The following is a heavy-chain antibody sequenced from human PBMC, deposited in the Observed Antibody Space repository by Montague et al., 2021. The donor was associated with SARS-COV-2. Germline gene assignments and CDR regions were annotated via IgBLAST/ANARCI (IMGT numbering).Heavy chain of an antibody. CDR3: ARELGYCSSTNCFHFDY. CDR1: GGSINSSSYY. J-gene: IGHJ4*02. CDR2: IYSGSI. D-gene: IGHD2-2*01. Sequence: ETLSLTCTVSGGSINSSSYYWGWIRQPPGKGLEWIGSIYSGSIYYNPSLKSRATISVDTSKNQFSLKLSSVTAADTAAFYCARELGYCSSTNCFHFDYWGQGTLVTVSS. V-gene: IGHV4-39*07.